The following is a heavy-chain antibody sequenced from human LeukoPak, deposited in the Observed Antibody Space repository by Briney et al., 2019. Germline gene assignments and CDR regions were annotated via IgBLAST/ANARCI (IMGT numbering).Heavy chain of an antibody. CDR1: GYSISSGYY. CDR3: ARDRYSYGSVDY. J-gene: IGHJ4*02. Sequence: SETLSLTCTVSGYSISSGYYWGWIRQPPGKGLEWIGSIYHSGTTYCDPSLKSRVTISVDTSKNQFSLKLSSVTAADTAVYFCARDRYSYGSVDYWGQGTLVTVSS. V-gene: IGHV4-38-2*02. CDR2: IYHSGTT. D-gene: IGHD5-18*01.